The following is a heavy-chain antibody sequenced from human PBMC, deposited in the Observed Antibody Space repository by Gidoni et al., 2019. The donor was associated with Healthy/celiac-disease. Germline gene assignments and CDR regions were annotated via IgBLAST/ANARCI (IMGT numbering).Heavy chain of an antibody. Sequence: QVQLVESGGVVVQPGRSLRLSCAASGFTFSSSAMHWVRQAPGKGLEWVAVISYDGSNKYYADSVKGRFTISRDNSKNTLYLQMNSLRAEDTAVYYCAKDLYYYGSGSYWAAFDIWGQGTMVTVSS. J-gene: IGHJ3*02. CDR1: GFTFSSSA. D-gene: IGHD3-10*01. V-gene: IGHV3-30*18. CDR3: AKDLYYYGSGSYWAAFDI. CDR2: ISYDGSNK.